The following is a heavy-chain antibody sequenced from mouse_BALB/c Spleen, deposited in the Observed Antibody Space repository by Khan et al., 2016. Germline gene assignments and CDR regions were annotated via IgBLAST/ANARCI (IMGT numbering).Heavy chain of an antibody. V-gene: IGHV3-1*02. CDR2: IHYSGST. J-gene: IGHJ2*01. CDR3: ATSTSGYWYYFDY. CDR1: GYSIPSHYS. D-gene: IGHD3-1*01. Sequence: EVQLQESGPDLVKPSQSLSLTCTVTGYSIPSHYSWHWIRHFPGNKLEWMGYIHYSGSTTYNPSLKSRISNTRDTSKNQFFLQLNSVTTEDTATYYCATSTSGYWYYFDYWGQGTTLTVSS.